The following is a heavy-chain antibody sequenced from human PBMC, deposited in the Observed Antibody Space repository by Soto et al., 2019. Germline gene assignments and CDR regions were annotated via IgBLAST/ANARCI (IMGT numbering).Heavy chain of an antibody. CDR2: ISSSSSYI. CDR1: GFAFSSYS. V-gene: IGHV3-21*01. CDR3: ARDREMATIMYYYYGMDV. Sequence: GGSLRLSCAASGFAFSSYSMNWVRQAPGKGLEWVSSISSSSSYIYYADSVKGRFTISRDNAKNSLYLQMNSLRAEDTAVYYCARDREMATIMYYYYGMDVWGQGTTVTVSS. D-gene: IGHD5-12*01. J-gene: IGHJ6*02.